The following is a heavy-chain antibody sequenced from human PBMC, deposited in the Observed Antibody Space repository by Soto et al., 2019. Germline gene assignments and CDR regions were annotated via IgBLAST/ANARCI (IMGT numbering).Heavy chain of an antibody. D-gene: IGHD1-26*01. Sequence: QVQLQESGPGLVKPSETLSLTCTVSGGSISSYYWSWIRQPPGKGLEWIGYIYYSGSTNSNPSLKSRVTISVDTSKNQFSLKLSSVTAADTAVYYCAREQAKGGYYYYGMDVWGQGTTVTVSS. CDR3: AREQAKGGYYYYGMDV. CDR2: IYYSGST. V-gene: IGHV4-59*08. CDR1: GGSISSYY. J-gene: IGHJ6*02.